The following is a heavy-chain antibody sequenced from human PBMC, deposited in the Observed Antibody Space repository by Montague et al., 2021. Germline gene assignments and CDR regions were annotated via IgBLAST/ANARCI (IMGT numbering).Heavy chain of an antibody. V-gene: IGHV4-34*01. CDR2: INYSGST. CDR1: GGSFSGYY. CDR3: ARRGGTMVRGVKGYMDV. D-gene: IGHD3-10*01. J-gene: IGHJ6*03. Sequence: SETLSLTCAVYGGSFSGYYWSWIRRPPGKGLEWIGEINYSGSTNYNPSLKSRVTISVDTSKNQFSLKLSSVTAADTAVYYCARRGGTMVRGVKGYMDVWGKGTTVTVSS.